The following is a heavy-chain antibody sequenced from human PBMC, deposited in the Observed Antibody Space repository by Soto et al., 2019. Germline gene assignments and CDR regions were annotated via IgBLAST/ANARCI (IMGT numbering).Heavy chain of an antibody. D-gene: IGHD3-22*01. V-gene: IGHV3-13*01. CDR1: GFTFSSYA. J-gene: IGHJ4*02. Sequence: GGSLRLSCAASGFTFSSYAMSWVRQATGKGLEWVSAIGTAGDTYYPGSVKGRFTISRENAKNSLYLQMNSLRAGDTAVYYCARARPMSQTIDYWGQGTLVTVSS. CDR3: ARARPMSQTIDY. CDR2: IGTAGDT.